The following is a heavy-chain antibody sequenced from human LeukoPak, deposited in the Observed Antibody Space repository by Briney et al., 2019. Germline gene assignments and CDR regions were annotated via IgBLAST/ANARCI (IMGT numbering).Heavy chain of an antibody. V-gene: IGHV1-69*05. CDR3: ASLRTGTNTWFDH. J-gene: IGHJ5*02. Sequence: SVKVSCKASGGTFSSYAISWGRQAPGQGVEGMGGIIPIFGTANYAQKFQGRVTITTDESTGTSYMELSSLRSEDTAVSYCASLRTGTNTWFDHWGQGTLVTVSS. CDR1: GGTFSSYA. D-gene: IGHD1-1*01. CDR2: IIPIFGTA.